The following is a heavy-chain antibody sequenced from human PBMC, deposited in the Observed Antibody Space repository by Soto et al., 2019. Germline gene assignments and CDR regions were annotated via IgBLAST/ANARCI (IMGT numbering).Heavy chain of an antibody. D-gene: IGHD6-13*01. J-gene: IGHJ6*02. Sequence: QVQLQESGPGLVKPSGTLSLTCAVSGGSISSSNWWSWVRQPPGKGLEWIGEIYHSGSTNYNPSXXGRVTISVDKXXNXFXXKLSSVTAADTAVYYCARDGKRIAAAGMYYYGMDVWGQGTTVTVSS. CDR2: IYHSGST. CDR1: GGSISSSNW. V-gene: IGHV4-4*02. CDR3: ARDGKRIAAAGMYYYGMDV.